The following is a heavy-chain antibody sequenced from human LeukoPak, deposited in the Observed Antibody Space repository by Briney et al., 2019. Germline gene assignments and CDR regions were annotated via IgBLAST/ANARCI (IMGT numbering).Heavy chain of an antibody. J-gene: IGHJ6*03. V-gene: IGHV3-15*01. CDR3: TTYLPPWIQLWFHYYYYMDV. Sequence: GGSLRLSCAASGFTFSNAWMSWVRQAPGKGLEWVGRIKSKTDGGTTDYAAPVKGRFTTSRDDSKNTLYLQMNSLKTEDTAVYYCTTYLPPWIQLWFHYYYYMDVWGKGTTVTVSS. D-gene: IGHD5-18*01. CDR2: IKSKTDGGTT. CDR1: GFTFSNAW.